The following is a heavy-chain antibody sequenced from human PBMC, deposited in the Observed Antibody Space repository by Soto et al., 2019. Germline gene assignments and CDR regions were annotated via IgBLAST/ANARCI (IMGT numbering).Heavy chain of an antibody. Sequence: GGSLRLSCAASGFTFSSYAMHWVRQAPGKGLEWVAVISYDGSNKYYADSMKGRFTISRDNSKNTLYLQMNSLRAEDAAVYYCAREASRRGYSYGYFDYWGQGTLVTVSS. CDR2: ISYDGSNK. V-gene: IGHV3-30*04. J-gene: IGHJ4*02. D-gene: IGHD5-18*01. CDR3: AREASRRGYSYGYFDY. CDR1: GFTFSSYA.